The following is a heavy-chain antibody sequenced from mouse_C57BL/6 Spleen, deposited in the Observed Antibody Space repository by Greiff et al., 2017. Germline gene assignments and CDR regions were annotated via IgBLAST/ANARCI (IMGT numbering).Heavy chain of an antibody. CDR1: GFTFSDYY. J-gene: IGHJ3*01. V-gene: IGHV5-16*01. CDR3: ARGSPYYGSSYWFAY. Sequence: EVKLVESEGGLVQPGSSMKLSCTASGFTFSDYYMAWVRQVPEKGLEWVANINYDGSSTYYLDSLKSRFIISRDNAKNILYLQMSSLKSEDTATYYCARGSPYYGSSYWFAYWGQGTLVTVSA. D-gene: IGHD1-1*01. CDR2: INYDGSST.